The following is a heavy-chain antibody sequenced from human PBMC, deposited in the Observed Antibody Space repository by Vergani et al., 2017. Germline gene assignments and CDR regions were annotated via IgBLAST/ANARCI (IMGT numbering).Heavy chain of an antibody. CDR3: AREGYSSGYDY. J-gene: IGHJ4*02. CDR1: GGSISSYY. V-gene: IGHV4-59*01. D-gene: IGHD6-19*01. CDR2: IYYSGST. Sequence: QVQLQESGPGLVKPSPTLSLTCTVSGGSISSYYWSWIRQPPGKGLEWIGYIYYSGSTNYNPSLKSRVTISVDTSKNQFSLKLSSVTAADTAVYYCAREGYSSGYDYWGQGTLVTVSS.